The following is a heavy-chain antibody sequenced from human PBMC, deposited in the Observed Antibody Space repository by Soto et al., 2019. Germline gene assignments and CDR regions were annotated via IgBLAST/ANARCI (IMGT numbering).Heavy chain of an antibody. J-gene: IGHJ6*02. Sequence: GGSLRLSCEASGFTFGTYSMNWVRQAPGKGLEWVSSITSSGSNIYHADSVRGRFTISRDNVKNSLYLQMNSLRAEDTATYYCARVDSFDTGDGMDVWGQGTTVTVSS. V-gene: IGHV3-21*04. CDR2: ITSSGSNI. CDR1: GFTFGTYS. CDR3: ARVDSFDTGDGMDV. D-gene: IGHD2-8*02.